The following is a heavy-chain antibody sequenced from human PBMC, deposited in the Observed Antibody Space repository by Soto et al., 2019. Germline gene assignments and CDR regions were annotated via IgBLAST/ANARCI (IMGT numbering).Heavy chain of an antibody. V-gene: IGHV3-53*01. Sequence: EVQLVESGGGLIQPGGSLRLSCAASRFSVSSNHMSWVRQSPGKGLVWVSTIYSGGNTYYLDSVKGHFTISRDNSKTTLYLQMNYLSDVDTAVYHCANLAHDSGDHWTRGWGQVTLVTVSS. D-gene: IGHD4-17*01. CDR3: ANLAHDSGDHWTRG. CDR2: IYSGGNT. J-gene: IGHJ4*02. CDR1: RFSVSSNH.